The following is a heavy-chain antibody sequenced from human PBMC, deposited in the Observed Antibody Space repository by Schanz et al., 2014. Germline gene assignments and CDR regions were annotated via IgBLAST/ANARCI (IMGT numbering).Heavy chain of an antibody. Sequence: VQLVESGGGLVQPGGSLRLSCAASGFTFSDHYMDWVRQAPGKGLEWVAVISYDGRNKYYADSVKGRFTISRDNSKNTLYLQMNSLRAEDTAVYYCARGTDWNLHYWGQGALVTVSS. CDR1: GFTFSDHY. CDR2: ISYDGRNK. D-gene: IGHD1-1*01. CDR3: ARGTDWNLHY. V-gene: IGHV3-30-3*01. J-gene: IGHJ4*02.